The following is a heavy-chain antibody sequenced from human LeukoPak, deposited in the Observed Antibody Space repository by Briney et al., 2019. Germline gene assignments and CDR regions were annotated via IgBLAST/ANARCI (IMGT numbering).Heavy chain of an antibody. Sequence: GASVKVSCKASGFTFTDYYIHWVRQAPGQGLEWMGSIHPKSGGTKYAQKFQGRVTVTRDTSISAAYMELSRLTSDDTAVYYCARDPPAAGSTEFDFRGQGTLVTVSS. D-gene: IGHD6-13*01. CDR3: ARDPPAAGSTEFDF. J-gene: IGHJ4*02. CDR2: IHPKSGGT. CDR1: GFTFTDYY. V-gene: IGHV1-2*02.